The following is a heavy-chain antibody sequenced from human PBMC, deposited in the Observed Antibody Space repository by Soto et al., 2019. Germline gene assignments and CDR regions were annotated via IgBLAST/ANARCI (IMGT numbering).Heavy chain of an antibody. CDR2: IWYDRSNK. CDR1: GFTFSSYG. V-gene: IGHV3-33*01. Sequence: QVQLVESGGGVVQPGRSLRLSCAASGFTFSSYGMHWVRQAPGKGLEWVAVIWYDRSNKYYADSVKGPFTISRDNSKNTLYLQMNSLRAEDTAVYYCARASPSDYWGQGTLVTVSS. CDR3: ARASPSDY. J-gene: IGHJ4*02.